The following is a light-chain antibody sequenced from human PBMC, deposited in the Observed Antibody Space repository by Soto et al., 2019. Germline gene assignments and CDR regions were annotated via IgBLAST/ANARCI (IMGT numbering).Light chain of an antibody. J-gene: IGKJ1*01. CDR3: MQGISFT. CDR2: KVA. V-gene: IGKV2-30*01. CDR1: QSLVYSDGNTY. Sequence: IVLTQSPLSLSVTLGQPASISCRSSQSLVYSDGNTYLNWFHQRPGQSPRRLIHKVANRVSGVPDRFSGSGSDTGFTLSISRVGASDVGVIFCMQGISFTFGQGTKVDNK.